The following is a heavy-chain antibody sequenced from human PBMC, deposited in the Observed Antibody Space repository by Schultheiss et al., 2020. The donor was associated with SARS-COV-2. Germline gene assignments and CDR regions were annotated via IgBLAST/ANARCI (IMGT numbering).Heavy chain of an antibody. CDR3: ARDRAYYGMDV. Sequence: GGSLRLSCAASGFTFSSHEMNWVRQAPGKGLEWVSYISSSGNTIYYADSVKGRFTISRDNSKNTLYLQMNSLRAEDTAVYYCARDRAYYGMDVWGQGTTVTVSS. CDR2: ISSSGNTI. V-gene: IGHV3-48*03. CDR1: GFTFSSHE. J-gene: IGHJ6*02. D-gene: IGHD3-10*01.